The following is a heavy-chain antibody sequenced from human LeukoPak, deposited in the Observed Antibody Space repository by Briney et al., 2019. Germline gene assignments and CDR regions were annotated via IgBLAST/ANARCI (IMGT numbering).Heavy chain of an antibody. D-gene: IGHD6-13*01. Sequence: GGSLRLSCAASGFTFSSYSMNWVRQAPGKGLEWVSSISSSSSYIYYADSVKGRFTISRDNAKNSLYLQMNSLRAEDTAVYYCARDLRQQLEPYYFDYWGQGTLVTVSS. CDR1: GFTFSSYS. CDR2: ISSSSSYI. CDR3: ARDLRQQLEPYYFDY. J-gene: IGHJ4*02. V-gene: IGHV3-21*01.